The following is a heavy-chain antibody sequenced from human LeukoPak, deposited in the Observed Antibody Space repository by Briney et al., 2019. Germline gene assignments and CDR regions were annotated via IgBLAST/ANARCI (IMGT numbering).Heavy chain of an antibody. V-gene: IGHV1-24*01. J-gene: IGHJ4*02. CDR3: AARQLWSSQYYFDY. CDR2: FDPEDGET. CDR1: GYTLTELS. Sequence: ASVEVSCKVSGYTLTELSMHWVRQAPGKGLEWMGGFDPEDGETIYAQKFQGRVTMTEDTSTDTAYMELSSLRSEDTAVYYCAARQLWSSQYYFDYWGQGTLVTVSS. D-gene: IGHD5-18*01.